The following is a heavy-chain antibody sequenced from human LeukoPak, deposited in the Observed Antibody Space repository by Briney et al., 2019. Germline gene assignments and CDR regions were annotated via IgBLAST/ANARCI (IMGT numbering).Heavy chain of an antibody. D-gene: IGHD3-22*01. V-gene: IGHV3-64*01. CDR2: ISSNGGST. Sequence: GGSLRLSCAASGLTFSSYAMHWVRQAPGKGLEYVSTISSNGGSTYYANSVKGRFTISRDNSKNTLYLQMGSLRAEDMAVYYCARQYYDSSGYYYYYMDVWGKGTTVTVSS. CDR3: ARQYYDSSGYYYYYMDV. CDR1: GLTFSSYA. J-gene: IGHJ6*03.